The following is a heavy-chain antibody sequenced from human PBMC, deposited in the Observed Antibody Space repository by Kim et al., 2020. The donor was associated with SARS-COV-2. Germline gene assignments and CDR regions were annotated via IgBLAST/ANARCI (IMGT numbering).Heavy chain of an antibody. CDR1: GFTFSSYW. D-gene: IGHD3-22*01. J-gene: IGHJ4*02. CDR2: IKQDGSEK. CDR3: ARDSSAAYDSSGYCNY. V-gene: IGHV3-7*01. Sequence: GGSLRLSCAASGFTFSSYWMSWVRQAPGKGLEWVANIKQDGSEKYYVDSVKGRFTISRDNAKNSLYLQMNSLRAEDTAVYYCARDSSAAYDSSGYCNYWGQGTLVTVSS.